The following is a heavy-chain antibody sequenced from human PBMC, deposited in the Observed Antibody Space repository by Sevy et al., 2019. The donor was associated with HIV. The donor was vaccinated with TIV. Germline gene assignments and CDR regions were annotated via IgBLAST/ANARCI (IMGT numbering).Heavy chain of an antibody. CDR1: GFTFSSYA. Sequence: GGSLRLSCAASGFTFSSYAMSWVRQAPGKGLEWVSAISGSGDNTYYADSMKGRFTISRDNSKNTLYLQISSLRAEDTAVYYCAKEGAYSSGSYFDYWGQGSLVTVSS. CDR2: ISGSGDNT. V-gene: IGHV3-23*01. J-gene: IGHJ4*02. CDR3: AKEGAYSSGSYFDY. D-gene: IGHD6-19*01.